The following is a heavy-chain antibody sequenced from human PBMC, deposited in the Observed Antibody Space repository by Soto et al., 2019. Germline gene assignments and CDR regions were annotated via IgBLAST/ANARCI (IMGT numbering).Heavy chain of an antibody. Sequence: LRLSCAASGFIFSNYAMFWVRQAPGKGLDWVSTIYAGGGTTHYAESVKGRFTISRDNSNNRLYLQMNNLRAEDTAVYFCAKDLIRGDGYVDFDYWGQGTLVTVSS. J-gene: IGHJ4*02. CDR1: GFIFSNYA. CDR3: AKDLIRGDGYVDFDY. D-gene: IGHD3-10*01. V-gene: IGHV3-23*01. CDR2: IYAGGGTT.